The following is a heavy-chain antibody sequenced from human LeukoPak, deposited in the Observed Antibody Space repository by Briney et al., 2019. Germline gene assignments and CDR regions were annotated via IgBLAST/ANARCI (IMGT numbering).Heavy chain of an antibody. V-gene: IGHV4-39*01. J-gene: IGHJ4*02. CDR3: ARRMIDYFDY. CDR2: IYYSGST. CDR1: GGSISSYY. D-gene: IGHD2-21*01. Sequence: SETLSLTCTVSGGSISSYYWGWIRQPPGKGLEWIGSIYYSGSTYYNPSLKSRVTISVDTSKNQFSLKLSSVTAADTAVYYCARRMIDYFDYWGQGTLVTVSS.